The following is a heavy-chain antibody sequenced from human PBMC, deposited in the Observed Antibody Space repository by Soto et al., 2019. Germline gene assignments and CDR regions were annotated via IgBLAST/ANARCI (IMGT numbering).Heavy chain of an antibody. CDR2: IIPIFGTA. V-gene: IGHV1-69*06. D-gene: IGHD3-22*01. CDR3: ARDTYYYDSSGYYPPRGFDP. CDR1: GGTFSSYA. J-gene: IGHJ5*02. Sequence: SVKVSFKASGGTFSSYAISWVRQAPGQGLEWMGGIIPIFGTANYAQKFQGRVTITADKSTSTAYMELSSLRSEDTAVYYCARDTYYYDSSGYYPPRGFDPWGQGTLVTVSS.